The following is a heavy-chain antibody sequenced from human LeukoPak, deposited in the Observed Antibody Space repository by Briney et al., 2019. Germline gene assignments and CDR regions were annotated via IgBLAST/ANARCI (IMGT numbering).Heavy chain of an antibody. J-gene: IGHJ3*02. D-gene: IGHD3-22*01. CDR2: ISGSGGST. Sequence: RPGGSLRLSCAASGFTFSSYAMSWVRQAPGKGLEGVSAISGSGGSTYYADSVEGRFTISRDNSKNTLYLQMNSLRAEDTAVYYCAKDVPMIVVVTSRFDAFDIWGQGTMVTVSS. V-gene: IGHV3-23*01. CDR3: AKDVPMIVVVTSRFDAFDI. CDR1: GFTFSSYA.